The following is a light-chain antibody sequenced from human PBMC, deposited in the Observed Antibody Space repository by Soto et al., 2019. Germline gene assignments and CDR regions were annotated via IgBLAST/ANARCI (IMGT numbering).Light chain of an antibody. V-gene: IGKV3-11*01. J-gene: IGKJ4*01. CDR2: DAS. CDR1: QSISIS. CDR3: QQRFTWPPP. Sequence: ESVLTQSPATLSLSAGESATLSCRASQSISISLAWYQQKPGQAPRLLIYDASKRATDIPGRFSGSGSGTDFTLTISSLEPEDFATYFCQQRFTWPPPFGGGTKVEIK.